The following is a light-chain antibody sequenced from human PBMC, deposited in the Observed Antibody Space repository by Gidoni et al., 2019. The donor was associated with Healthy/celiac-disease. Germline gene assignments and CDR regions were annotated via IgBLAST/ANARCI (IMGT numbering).Light chain of an antibody. V-gene: IGKV3-20*01. J-gene: IGKJ4*01. CDR2: GAS. Sequence: EIVLTQSPGTLSLSPGERATLSCRASQSVSSSYLAWYQQKPGQAPRLLIYGASSRATGIPDRFSGSGSGTDFTLTISRLEPEDFAVYYCQQYGSSPPLTFGGGTNMEIK. CDR1: QSVSSSY. CDR3: QQYGSSPPLT.